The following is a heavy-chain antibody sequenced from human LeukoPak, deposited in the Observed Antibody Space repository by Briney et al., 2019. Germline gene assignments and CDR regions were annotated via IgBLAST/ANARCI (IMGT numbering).Heavy chain of an antibody. CDR1: GFTFSSYT. CDR3: ARVSQLYRDI. D-gene: IGHD6-6*01. J-gene: IGHJ3*02. Sequence: PGGSLRLSCAASGFTFSSYTMDWVRQAPGKGLEWVSSISSSSSYMFYADSVKGRFTISRDNAKNSLYLQMNSLRAEDTAVYYCARVSQLYRDIWGRGTMVIAPS. CDR2: ISSSSSYM. V-gene: IGHV3-21*01.